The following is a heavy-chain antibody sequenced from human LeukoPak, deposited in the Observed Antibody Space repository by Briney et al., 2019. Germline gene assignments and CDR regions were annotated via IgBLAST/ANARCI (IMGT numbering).Heavy chain of an antibody. D-gene: IGHD5-18*01. CDR2: MYTDGDT. V-gene: IGHV4-4*07. CDR3: ARVSGTAMVTFPFDY. CDR1: GASISGYW. Sequence: SETLSLTCDVSGASISGYWWSWIRQPAGKGLEWIGRMYTDGDTNYNPSLKSRVTISVDTSKNQFSLKLSSVTAADTAVYYCARVSGTAMVTFPFDYWGQGTLVTVSS. J-gene: IGHJ4*02.